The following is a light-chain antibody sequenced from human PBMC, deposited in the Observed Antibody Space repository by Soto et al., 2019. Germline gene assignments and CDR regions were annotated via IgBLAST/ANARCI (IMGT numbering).Light chain of an antibody. Sequence: QSALTQPRSVSGSPGQSVTISCTGTSSDVGGYNYVSWYQQHPAKAPKLMIYDVSKRPSGVPDRFSGSKSGNTASLNISGLQAEDEADYYCCSYAGSYTHYVFGTGTKLTVL. CDR3: CSYAGSYTHYV. J-gene: IGLJ1*01. CDR1: SSDVGGYNY. CDR2: DVS. V-gene: IGLV2-11*01.